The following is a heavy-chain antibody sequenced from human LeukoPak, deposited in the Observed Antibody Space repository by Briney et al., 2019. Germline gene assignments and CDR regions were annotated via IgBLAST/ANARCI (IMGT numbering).Heavy chain of an antibody. V-gene: IGHV3-20*04. CDR3: ARFVAAAGTRPYYFDY. CDR1: GFTFDDYG. CDR2: INWNGGST. J-gene: IGHJ4*02. Sequence: GGSLRLSCAASGFTFDDYGMSWVRQAPGKGLEWVSGINWNGGSTGYADSVKGRLTISRDNAKNSLYLQMNSLRAEDTALYYCARFVAAAGTRPYYFDYWGQGTLVTVSS. D-gene: IGHD6-13*01.